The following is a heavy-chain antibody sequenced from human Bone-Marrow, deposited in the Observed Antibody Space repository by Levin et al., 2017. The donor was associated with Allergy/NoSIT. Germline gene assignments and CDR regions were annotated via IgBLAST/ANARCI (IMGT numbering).Heavy chain of an antibody. D-gene: IGHD2-8*01. J-gene: IGHJ4*02. CDR3: ARDSNGATSVPYFDN. Sequence: ASVKVSCKAAGYPFTDYYMHWVRQAPGQGLEWLGRVTPHSGVTSYAQKFKGRVTLTRDTSISTAYMELSRLQSDDTAIYYCARDSNGATSVPYFDNWGQGTLVTVSS. CDR1: GYPFTDYY. V-gene: IGHV1-2*06. CDR2: VTPHSGVT.